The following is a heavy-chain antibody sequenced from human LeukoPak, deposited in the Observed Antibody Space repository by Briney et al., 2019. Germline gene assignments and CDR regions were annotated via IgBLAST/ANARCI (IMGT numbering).Heavy chain of an antibody. CDR2: ISGSGGFT. V-gene: IGHV3-23*01. CDR3: TTGTALMVRGASFDY. D-gene: IGHD3-10*01. Sequence: GGSLRLSCAASGFTFSSYGMSWVRQAPGKGLEWVSAISGSGGFTYYADSVKGRFTISRDNSKNTLYLQMNSLKTEDTAVYYCTTGTALMVRGASFDYWGQGTLVTVSS. CDR1: GFTFSSYG. J-gene: IGHJ4*02.